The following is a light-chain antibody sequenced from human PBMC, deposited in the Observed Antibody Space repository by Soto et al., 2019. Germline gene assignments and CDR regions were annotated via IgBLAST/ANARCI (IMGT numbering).Light chain of an antibody. CDR1: SRDVATYNL. J-gene: IGLJ3*02. CDR2: EGS. CDR3: SSYTSSRTWV. V-gene: IGLV2-14*02. Sequence: QSALTQPASVSASPGQSVTIACTGTSRDVATYNLMSWYQQHPGKAPKLMIYEGSRRPSGVSNRFSGSNSGNTASLTISGLQAEDEADYYCSSYTSSRTWVFGGGTKLTVL.